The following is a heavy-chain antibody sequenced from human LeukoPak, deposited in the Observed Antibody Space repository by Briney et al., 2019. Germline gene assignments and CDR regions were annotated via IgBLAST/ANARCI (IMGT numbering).Heavy chain of an antibody. D-gene: IGHD2/OR15-2a*01. CDR2: IIPIFGTA. J-gene: IGHJ4*02. CDR3: ARGSEAFEDALDY. V-gene: IGHV1-69*13. Sequence: ASVEVSCKASGGTFSSYAISWVRQAPGQGLEWMGGIIPIFGTANYAQKFQGRVTITADESTSTAYMELSSLRSEDTAVYYCARGSEAFEDALDYWGQGTLVTVSS. CDR1: GGTFSSYA.